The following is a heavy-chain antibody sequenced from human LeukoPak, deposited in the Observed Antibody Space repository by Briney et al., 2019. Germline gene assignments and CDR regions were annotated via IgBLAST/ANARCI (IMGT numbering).Heavy chain of an antibody. D-gene: IGHD2-15*01. J-gene: IGHJ6*04. V-gene: IGHV3-53*01. CDR3: ARDVVVAAIYYGMDV. CDR1: GFTVSSNY. CDR2: IYSGGST. Sequence: GGSLRLSCAASGFTVSSNYMSWVRQAPGKGLEWVSVIYSGGSTYYADSVKGRFTISRDNSKNTLYLQMNSLRAEDTAVYYCARDVVVAAIYYGMDVWGTGTTVTVSS.